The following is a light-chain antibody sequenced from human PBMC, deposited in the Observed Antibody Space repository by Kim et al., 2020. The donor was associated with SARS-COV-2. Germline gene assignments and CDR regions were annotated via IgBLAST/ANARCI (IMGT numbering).Light chain of an antibody. CDR1: GSRSDY. V-gene: IGLV3-19*01. CDR3: NSRDSNDNVV. CDR2: VKN. J-gene: IGLJ2*01. Sequence: VDLEQTDRLTCHGDGSRSDYATCDQQKPGRTPIVVIYVKNNGPSVIPDQFSGSSAGNTSSLTITGTRAGDEADYYCNSRDSNDNVVFGGGTQLTVL.